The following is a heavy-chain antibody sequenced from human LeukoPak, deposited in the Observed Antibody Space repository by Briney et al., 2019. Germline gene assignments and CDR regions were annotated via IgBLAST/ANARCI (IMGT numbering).Heavy chain of an antibody. CDR3: ARDLYGDYVFDY. CDR1: GFTFTIYS. CDR2: ISSSSSYI. D-gene: IGHD4-17*01. V-gene: IGHV3-21*01. Sequence: PGGSLRLSCAASGFTFTIYSMNWVRQAPGKGLEWVSSISSSSSYIYYADPVKGRFTISRDNAKNSLYLQMNSLRAEDTAVYYCARDLYGDYVFDYWGQGTLVTVSS. J-gene: IGHJ4*02.